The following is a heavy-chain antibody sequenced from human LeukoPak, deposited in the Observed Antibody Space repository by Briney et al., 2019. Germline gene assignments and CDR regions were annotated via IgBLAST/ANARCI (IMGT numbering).Heavy chain of an antibody. V-gene: IGHV4-59*01. CDR3: ARATYSSGWYADHNWFDP. J-gene: IGHJ5*02. CDR1: GGSISSYC. Sequence: SETLSLTCTVSGGSISSYCWSWIRQPPGKGLEWIGYIYYSGSTNYNPSLKSRVTISVDTSKNQFSLKLSSVTAADTAVYYCARATYSSGWYADHNWFDPWGQGTLVTVSS. CDR2: IYYSGST. D-gene: IGHD6-19*01.